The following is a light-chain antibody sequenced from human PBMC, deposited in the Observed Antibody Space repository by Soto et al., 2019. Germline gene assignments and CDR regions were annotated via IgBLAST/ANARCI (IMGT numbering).Light chain of an antibody. CDR3: QQRSNWQLT. Sequence: EIVVTQSPATLSLSPGERATLSCRASQSVNNYLAWYQQKPGQAPRLLIYDASNRATGIPARFSGSGSGTDFTLTISSLEPEDFAVYYCQQRSNWQLTFGGGTKVEIK. V-gene: IGKV3-11*01. J-gene: IGKJ4*01. CDR2: DAS. CDR1: QSVNNY.